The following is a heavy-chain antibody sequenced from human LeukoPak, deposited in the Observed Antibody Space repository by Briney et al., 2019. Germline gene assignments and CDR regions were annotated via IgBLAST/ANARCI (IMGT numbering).Heavy chain of an antibody. V-gene: IGHV3-64*01. D-gene: IGHD2-8*01. J-gene: IGHJ3*01. CDR3: ARVATNDGRNAFDV. CDR2: ITNNGGIT. CDR1: GFTFNRHA. Sequence: GGSLRLSCAASGFTFNRHAMHWVRQAPGKGLEYVSAITNNGGITYYANSVKGRFTISRDNSKNTLYLQMGSPRPEDMAVYFCARVATNDGRNAFDVWGQGTMVTVSS.